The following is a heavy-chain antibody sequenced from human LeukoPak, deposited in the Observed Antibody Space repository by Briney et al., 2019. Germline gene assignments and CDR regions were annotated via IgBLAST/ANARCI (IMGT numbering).Heavy chain of an antibody. Sequence: PSETLSLTCTVSGGSISSSSYYWGWIRQPPGKGLEWIGSIYYSGSTYYNPSLKSRVTISVDTSKNQFSLKLSSVTAADTAVYYCARLRSTSHDASDIWGQGTMVTVSS. V-gene: IGHV4-39*01. J-gene: IGHJ3*02. CDR1: GGSISSSSYY. CDR3: ARLRSTSHDASDI. CDR2: IYYSGST. D-gene: IGHD2-2*01.